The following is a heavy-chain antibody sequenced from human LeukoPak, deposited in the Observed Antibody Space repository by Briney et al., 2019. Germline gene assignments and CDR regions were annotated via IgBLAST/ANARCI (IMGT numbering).Heavy chain of an antibody. V-gene: IGHV1-69*13. Sequence: ASVKVSCKASGGTFSSYAISWVRQAPGQGLEWMGGIIPIFGTANYAQKFQGRVTITADESTSTAYMELSSLRSDDTAVYYCARAPAPETRDYYYYGMDVWGQGTTVTVSS. D-gene: IGHD1-1*01. CDR1: GGTFSSYA. J-gene: IGHJ6*02. CDR2: IIPIFGTA. CDR3: ARAPAPETRDYYYYGMDV.